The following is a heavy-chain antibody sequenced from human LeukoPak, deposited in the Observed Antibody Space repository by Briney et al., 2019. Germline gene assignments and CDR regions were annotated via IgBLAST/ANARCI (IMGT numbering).Heavy chain of an antibody. CDR3: AREKYGSGSYGYYYYMDV. D-gene: IGHD3-10*01. Sequence: GGSLRLSCAASGFTFSNYWISWVRQAPGMGLEWVGNIKDDGSKAYYVDSVKGRFTVSRDNAKNSLYLQMNSLRVEDTAVYYCAREKYGSGSYGYYYYMDVWGKGTTVTVSS. CDR1: GFTFSNYW. J-gene: IGHJ6*03. V-gene: IGHV3-7*01. CDR2: IKDDGSKA.